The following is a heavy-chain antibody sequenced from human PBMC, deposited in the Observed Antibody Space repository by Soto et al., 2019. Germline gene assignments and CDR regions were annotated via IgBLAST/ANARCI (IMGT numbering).Heavy chain of an antibody. J-gene: IGHJ5*02. D-gene: IGHD1-26*01. Sequence: QLQLQESGPGLVKPSETLSLNCTVSGGSISSSNYYWGWIRQPPGKGLEWIGSIYYSGSTYYNPSLKSRVTISVDTSKNQFSLKLSSVTAADTAVYYCATQEVGGSYVYTFDPWGQGTLVTVSS. CDR3: ATQEVGGSYVYTFDP. CDR1: GGSISSSNYY. CDR2: IYYSGST. V-gene: IGHV4-39*01.